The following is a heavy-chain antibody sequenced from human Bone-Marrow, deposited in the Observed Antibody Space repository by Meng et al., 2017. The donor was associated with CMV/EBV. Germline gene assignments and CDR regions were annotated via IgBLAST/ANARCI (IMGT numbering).Heavy chain of an antibody. D-gene: IGHD3-22*01. V-gene: IGHV3-53*01. CDR1: GFTVSSNY. Sequence: ETLSLTCAASGFTVSSNYMSWVRQAPGKGLEWVSLIYSGGSTHYADSVQGRFTISRDNAKNSLYLQMNSLRAEDTAVYYCARDRSGYYSALDYWGQGTLITVSS. J-gene: IGHJ4*02. CDR3: ARDRSGYYSALDY. CDR2: IYSGGST.